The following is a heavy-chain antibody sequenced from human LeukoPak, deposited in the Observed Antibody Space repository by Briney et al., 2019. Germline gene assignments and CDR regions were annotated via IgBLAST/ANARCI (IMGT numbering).Heavy chain of an antibody. CDR3: AREGSLRYFDWYSDY. CDR2: IKQDGSEK. Sequence: GGSLRLSCAASGFAFGTYAKSWVRQAPGKGLEWVANIKQDGSEKHYVDSVRGRFTISRDNAKNSLYLQMNSLRAEDTAVYYCAREGSLRYFDWYSDYWGQGTLVTVSS. D-gene: IGHD3-9*01. CDR1: GFAFGTYA. V-gene: IGHV3-7*03. J-gene: IGHJ4*02.